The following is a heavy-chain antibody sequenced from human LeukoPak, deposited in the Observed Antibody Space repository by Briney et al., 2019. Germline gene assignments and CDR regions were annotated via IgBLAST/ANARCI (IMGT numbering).Heavy chain of an antibody. CDR2: ISWDGGST. CDR1: GFTFDDYA. Sequence: GGSLRLSCAASGFTFDDYAMHWVRQAPGKGLEWVSLISWDGGSTYYADSVKGRFTISRDNSKNSLYLQMNSLRAEDTALYYCANGEVYFDYWGQGTLVTVSS. D-gene: IGHD4-17*01. J-gene: IGHJ4*02. CDR3: ANGEVYFDY. V-gene: IGHV3-43D*03.